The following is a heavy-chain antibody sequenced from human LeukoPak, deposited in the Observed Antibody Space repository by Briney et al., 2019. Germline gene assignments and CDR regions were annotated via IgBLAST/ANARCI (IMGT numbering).Heavy chain of an antibody. D-gene: IGHD5-12*01. J-gene: IGHJ5*02. CDR3: AKPSYSGCYMNWFDP. Sequence: GGSLRLSCAASGFTFSSYAMSWVRQAPGKGLEWVSAISGSGGSTYYADSVKGRFTISRDNSKNTLYLQMNSLRAEDTAVYYCAKPSYSGCYMNWFDPWGQGTLVTVSS. V-gene: IGHV3-23*01. CDR2: ISGSGGST. CDR1: GFTFSSYA.